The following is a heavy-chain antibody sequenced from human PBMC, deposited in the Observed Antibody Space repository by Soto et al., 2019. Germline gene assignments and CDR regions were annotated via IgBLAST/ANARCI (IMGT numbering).Heavy chain of an antibody. D-gene: IGHD2-15*01. CDR1: GGSISSSY. Sequence: SETLSLTCTVSGGSISSSYWSWIRQPPGKGLEWLAYIYDDGSANYNPSLKSRATISLDMSKNQFSLKLTSVTAADTAVYYCARDKYCSGGSCRKNWFDPWGQGTLVTGSS. V-gene: IGHV4-59*01. CDR3: ARDKYCSGGSCRKNWFDP. J-gene: IGHJ5*02. CDR2: IYDDGSA.